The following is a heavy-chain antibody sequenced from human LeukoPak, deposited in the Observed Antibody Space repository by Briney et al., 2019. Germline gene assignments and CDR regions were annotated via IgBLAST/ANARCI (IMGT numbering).Heavy chain of an antibody. Sequence: PGGSLRLSCAASGFTFSNYAMSWVRQAPGKGLEWVSAISGGGGSTNYADPVKGRLTISRDNSKNTLYLQMNSLRAEDTAVYYCAKDLSGTYLNWFDPWGQGTLVTVSS. D-gene: IGHD1-26*01. CDR3: AKDLSGTYLNWFDP. CDR2: ISGGGGST. J-gene: IGHJ5*02. V-gene: IGHV3-23*01. CDR1: GFTFSNYA.